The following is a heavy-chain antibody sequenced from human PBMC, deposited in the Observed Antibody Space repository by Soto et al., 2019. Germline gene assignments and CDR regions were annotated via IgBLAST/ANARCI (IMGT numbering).Heavy chain of an antibody. CDR2: IIYTGST. CDR3: GRNALYLHLEY. J-gene: IGHJ4*02. Sequence: PSETLSLTCTVSGDSISTTTYYWAWIRQPPGKGLEWIGSIIYTGSTYYNPSLQSRVTISVDTSRNQFSLRLSSVTASDTALYYLGRNALYLHLEYWGQGALVTVSS. D-gene: IGHD3-3*01. CDR1: GDSISTTTYY. V-gene: IGHV4-39*01.